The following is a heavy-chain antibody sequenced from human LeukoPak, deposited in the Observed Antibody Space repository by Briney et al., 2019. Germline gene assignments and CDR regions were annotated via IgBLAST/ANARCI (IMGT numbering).Heavy chain of an antibody. J-gene: IGHJ4*02. CDR2: IYRGGTT. CDR1: GFTFSSYW. D-gene: IGHD3-22*01. V-gene: IGHV3-66*01. CDR3: ARAPPYYSDSSGYYDC. Sequence: QTGGSLRLSCAASGFTFSSYWMHWVRQAPGKGLEWVSIIYRGGTTYYADSVKGRFIISRDNSKNTLYLQMNSLRADDTAVYYCARAPPYYSDSSGYYDCWGQGALVTVSS.